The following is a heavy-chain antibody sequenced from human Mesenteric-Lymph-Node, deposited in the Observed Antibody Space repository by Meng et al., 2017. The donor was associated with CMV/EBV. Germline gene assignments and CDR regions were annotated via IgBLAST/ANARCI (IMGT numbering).Heavy chain of an antibody. CDR2: ISYDGSNK. D-gene: IGHD2-15*01. Sequence: GESLKISCAASGFTFSSYAMHWVRQAPGKGLEWVAVISYDGSNKYYADSVKGRFTISRDNSKNTLYLQMNSLRAEDTAVYYCAKDHVIGYCSGGSCQFSSYYYYYGMDVWGQGTTVTVSS. V-gene: IGHV3-30-3*01. J-gene: IGHJ6*02. CDR1: GFTFSSYA. CDR3: AKDHVIGYCSGGSCQFSSYYYYYGMDV.